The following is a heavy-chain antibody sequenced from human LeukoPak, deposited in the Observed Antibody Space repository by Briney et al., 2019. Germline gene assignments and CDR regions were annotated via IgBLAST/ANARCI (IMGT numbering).Heavy chain of an antibody. J-gene: IGHJ4*02. D-gene: IGHD3-22*01. Sequence: PSETLSLTCTVSGGSISSSSYYWGWIRQPPGKGLEWIGSIYYSGSTYYNPSLKSRVTISVDTSKNQFSLKLSSVTAADTAVYYCARHEDNYDSSGLPDYWGQGTLVTVSS. CDR1: GGSISSSSYY. CDR2: IYYSGST. CDR3: ARHEDNYDSSGLPDY. V-gene: IGHV4-39*01.